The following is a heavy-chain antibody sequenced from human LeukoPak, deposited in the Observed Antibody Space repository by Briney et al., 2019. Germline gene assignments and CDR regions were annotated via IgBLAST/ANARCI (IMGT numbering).Heavy chain of an antibody. Sequence: GGSLRLSCATSGFTFRNYAMSWVRQAPGKGLEWVSSISSSNSYIYYADSMKGRLTISRDNAKNALYLQMNSLRAEDTAVYYCARGGLELDYWGQGTLVTVSS. CDR1: GFTFRNYA. V-gene: IGHV3-21*01. J-gene: IGHJ4*02. CDR3: ARGGLELDY. CDR2: ISSSNSYI. D-gene: IGHD1-7*01.